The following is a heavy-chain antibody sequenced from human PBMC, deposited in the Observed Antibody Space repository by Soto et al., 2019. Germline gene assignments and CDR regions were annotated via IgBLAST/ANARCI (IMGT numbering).Heavy chain of an antibody. D-gene: IGHD6-13*01. CDR1: GFTFSSYS. CDR3: ARGRIAAAGRWFDP. J-gene: IGHJ5*02. V-gene: IGHV3-48*01. Sequence: EVQLVESGGGLVQPGGSLRLSCAASGFTFSSYSMNWVRQAPGKGLEWVSYISSSSSTIYYADYVKGRFTISRDNAKNSLYLQMNSLRAEDTAVYYCARGRIAAAGRWFDPWGQGTLVTVSS. CDR2: ISSSSSTI.